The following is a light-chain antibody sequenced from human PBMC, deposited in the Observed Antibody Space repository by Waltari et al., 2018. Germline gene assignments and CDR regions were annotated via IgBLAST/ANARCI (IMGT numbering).Light chain of an antibody. CDR3: QQRSGWPPVLI. CDR1: QSVSNY. J-gene: IGKJ5*01. CDR2: DAS. V-gene: IGKV3-11*01. Sequence: EIVLTQSPATLALSPGERATLSCRASQSVSNYLAWSQQKSGQAPRLLMYDASIRATGIAARFSGRGSGTDFTLTISSLEPEDSAVYYCQQRSGWPPVLIFGQGTRREIK.